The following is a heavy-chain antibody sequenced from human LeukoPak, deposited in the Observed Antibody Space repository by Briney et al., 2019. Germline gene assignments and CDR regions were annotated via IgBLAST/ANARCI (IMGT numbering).Heavy chain of an antibody. J-gene: IGHJ6*02. CDR2: ISRSSSYI. V-gene: IGHV3-21*01. CDR3: ARDSLDTTSYYYSGMDV. Sequence: GGSLRLSCAASGFSFSDYSMNWVRQAPGKGLEWVSSISRSSSYIYYSDSVKGRFTVFRDNAENSLYLQVSSLRAEDTAVYYCARDSLDTTSYYYSGMDVWGQGTTVTVSS. CDR1: GFSFSDYS. D-gene: IGHD5-18*01.